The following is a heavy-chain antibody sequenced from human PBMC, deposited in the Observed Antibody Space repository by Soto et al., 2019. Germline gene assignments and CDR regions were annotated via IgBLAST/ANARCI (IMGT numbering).Heavy chain of an antibody. CDR1: GGSFSGSF. D-gene: IGHD3-9*01. CDR2: INDSGST. CDR3: SRVRYDILTGYYLFDY. J-gene: IGHJ4*02. Sequence: SETLSLTCAVYGGSFSGSFWSWIRQPPGKGLEWIGEINDSGSTHYNPSLKSRVTISVDTSKNQFSLKLSSLTAADTAVYSCSRVRYDILTGYYLFDYWGQGTQVTVSS. V-gene: IGHV4-34*01.